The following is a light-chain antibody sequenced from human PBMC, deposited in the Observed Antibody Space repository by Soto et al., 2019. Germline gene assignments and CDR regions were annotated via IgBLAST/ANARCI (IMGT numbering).Light chain of an antibody. CDR1: QSVSSSY. CDR2: GAS. Sequence: EIVLTQSPGTLSLSPGERATLSCRASQSVSSSYLAWYQQKPGQAPRLLIYGASSRATGIPDRFSGSGSGTDFNRTISRLEPEDFAVYYCQQYGNSPRTFGQGTKVDIK. J-gene: IGKJ1*01. CDR3: QQYGNSPRT. V-gene: IGKV3-20*01.